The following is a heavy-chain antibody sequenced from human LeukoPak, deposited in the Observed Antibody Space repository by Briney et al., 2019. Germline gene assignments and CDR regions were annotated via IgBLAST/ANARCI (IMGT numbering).Heavy chain of an antibody. CDR2: IYYSGST. J-gene: IGHJ4*02. CDR1: GGSISSYY. D-gene: IGHD3-9*01. CDR3: ASTSGYSLMSD. Sequence: SETLSLTCTVSGGSISSYYWSWIRQPPGKGLEWIGYIYYSGSTNYNPSLKSRVTISVDTSKNQFSLKLSSVTAADTAVYYCASTSGYSLMSDWGQGTLVTVSS. V-gene: IGHV4-59*01.